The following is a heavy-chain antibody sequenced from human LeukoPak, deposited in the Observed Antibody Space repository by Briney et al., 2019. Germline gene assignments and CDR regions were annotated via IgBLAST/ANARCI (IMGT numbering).Heavy chain of an antibody. CDR1: GFIFSSYG. CDR3: ARGLAERYGSDYYFDY. CDR2: ISGSGGST. Sequence: PGGPLRLSCAASGFIFSSYGMSWVRQAPGKGLEWVSAISGSGGSTYYADSVKGRFTISRDNSKNTLYLQMNNLRAEDTAVYYCARGLAERYGSDYYFDYWGQGTLVTVSS. J-gene: IGHJ4*02. V-gene: IGHV3-23*01. D-gene: IGHD3-10*01.